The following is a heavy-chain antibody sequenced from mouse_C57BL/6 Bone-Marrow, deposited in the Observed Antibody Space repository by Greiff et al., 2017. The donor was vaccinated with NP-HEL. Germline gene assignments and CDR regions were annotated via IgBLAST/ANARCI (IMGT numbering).Heavy chain of an antibody. Sequence: EVQVVESGGGLVQPGGSLKLSCAASGFTFSDYYMYWVRQTPEKRLEWVAYISNGGGSTYYPDTVKGRFTISRDNAKNTLYLQMSRLKSEDTAMYYCARHWDFDYWGQGTTLTVSS. D-gene: IGHD4-1*01. V-gene: IGHV5-12*01. J-gene: IGHJ2*01. CDR1: GFTFSDYY. CDR2: ISNGGGST. CDR3: ARHWDFDY.